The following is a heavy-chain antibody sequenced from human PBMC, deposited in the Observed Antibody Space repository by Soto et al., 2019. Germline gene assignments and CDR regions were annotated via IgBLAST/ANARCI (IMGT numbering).Heavy chain of an antibody. CDR2: INPSGDT. Sequence: QVQLVQSGAEVKKPGASVKISCKASGDTFTSYYMHWVRQAPGQGLEWMGIINPSGDTSYAQKFQGRVTMTRHTSTSTVYMELSSLRSEDTAVYYCARVYCSGGGCYGIDYWGQGTLVTVSS. D-gene: IGHD2-15*01. V-gene: IGHV1-46*01. CDR1: GDTFTSYY. J-gene: IGHJ4*02. CDR3: ARVYCSGGGCYGIDY.